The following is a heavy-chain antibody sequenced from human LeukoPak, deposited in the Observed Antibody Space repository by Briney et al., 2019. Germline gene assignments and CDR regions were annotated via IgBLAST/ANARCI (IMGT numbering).Heavy chain of an antibody. J-gene: IGHJ4*02. D-gene: IGHD4-17*01. CDR2: IYPGDSDT. Sequence: GGSLRLSCKGSGYSFTSYWIGWVRQMPGKGREWMGIIYPGDSDTRYSPSVQGQVTISADKSISTAYLQWSSLRASDTAMYYCARFNGDYVSYWSQGTLVTVSS. V-gene: IGHV5-51*01. CDR1: GYSFTSYW. CDR3: ARFNGDYVSY.